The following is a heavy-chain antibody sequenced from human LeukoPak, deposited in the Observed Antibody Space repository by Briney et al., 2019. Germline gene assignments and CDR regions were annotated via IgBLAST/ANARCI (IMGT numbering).Heavy chain of an antibody. CDR3: AKDGYVS. CDR1: GFTFSSYG. Sequence: GGSLRLSCAASGFTFSSYGMSWVRQAPGKGLEWVSSISSSSYIYYADSVKGRFTISRDNAKNSLYLQMNSLRAEDTALYYCAKDGYVSWGQGTLVTVSS. D-gene: IGHD5-12*01. J-gene: IGHJ5*02. V-gene: IGHV3-21*04. CDR2: ISSSSYI.